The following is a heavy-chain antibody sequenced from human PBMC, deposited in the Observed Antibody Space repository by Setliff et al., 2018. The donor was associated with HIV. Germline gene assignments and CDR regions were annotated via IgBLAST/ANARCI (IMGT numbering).Heavy chain of an antibody. J-gene: IGHJ4*02. CDR1: GNIFSSYG. V-gene: IGHV1-69*10. CDR3: ARECHIAAADARLANYFDY. CDR2: IIPILGIA. Sequence: SVKVSCKASGNIFSSYGISWVRQAPGQGLEWMGGIIPILGIANYAQKYQGRVTITADESTSTAYMELSSLRSEDTAVYICARECHIAAADARLANYFDYWGQGTLVTVSS. D-gene: IGHD6-13*01.